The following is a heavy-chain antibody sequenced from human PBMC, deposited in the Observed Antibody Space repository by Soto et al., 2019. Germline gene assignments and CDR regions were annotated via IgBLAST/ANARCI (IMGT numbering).Heavy chain of an antibody. D-gene: IGHD1-20*01. J-gene: IGHJ4*02. CDR3: TRHLNWNDWTHFDY. CDR2: INPADSDT. Sequence: ESLKISCKGSGYRFTSYWVGWVRQMPGKGLEWMGIINPADSDTRYGPSFQGQVTISVDKSISTAYLQWSSLKASDTAMYYCTRHLNWNDWTHFDYWGQGTQVTVSS. V-gene: IGHV5-51*01. CDR1: GYRFTSYW.